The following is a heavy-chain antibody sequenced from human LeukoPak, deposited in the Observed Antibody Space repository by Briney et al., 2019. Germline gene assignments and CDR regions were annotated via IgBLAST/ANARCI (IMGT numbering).Heavy chain of an antibody. CDR2: IRYDGNNK. CDR3: AKPMDWFGENYYMDG. J-gene: IGHJ6*03. V-gene: IGHV3-30*02. CDR1: GFTFSTYG. D-gene: IGHD3-10*01. Sequence: GGSLRLSCAASGFTFSTYGMHWVRQAPGKGLEWVAFIRYDGNNKYYGDTVKGRITISRDNSKNTLYLQMNSLRAEDTAVYYCAKPMDWFGENYYMDGWGKGTTVTVSS.